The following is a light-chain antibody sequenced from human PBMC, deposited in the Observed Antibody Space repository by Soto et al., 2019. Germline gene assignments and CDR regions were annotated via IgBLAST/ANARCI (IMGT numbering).Light chain of an antibody. J-gene: IGKJ5*01. V-gene: IGKV1-9*01. CDR2: AAS. CDR3: QQLFDSPIT. Sequence: EIQLTQSPSFLAPSIGESVTITCRASQVISTSLAWYQVKPGKAPKILIYAASTLESGVPSRFSATVSGTEFSLTITSLQPEEGATYYGQQLFDSPITFGQGTRLEIK. CDR1: QVISTS.